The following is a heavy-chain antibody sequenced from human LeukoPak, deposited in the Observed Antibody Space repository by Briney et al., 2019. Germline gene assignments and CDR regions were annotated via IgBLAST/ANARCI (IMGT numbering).Heavy chain of an antibody. CDR1: GFPFSTYA. CDR3: AKDVYGDYSGLDS. CDR2: IRVSDCST. D-gene: IGHD4-17*01. V-gene: IGHV3-23*01. J-gene: IGHJ4*02. Sequence: GGSLRLSCAASGFPFSTYAMSWVRQAPGKGLRLLTSIRVSDCSTYYADSVKGRFALSRDNSKQTLELQMNSLRAEDTAVYYCAKDVYGDYSGLDSWGQGTLVTVSS.